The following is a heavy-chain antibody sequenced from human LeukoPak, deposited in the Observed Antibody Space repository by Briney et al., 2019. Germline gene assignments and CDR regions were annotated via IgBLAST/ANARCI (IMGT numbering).Heavy chain of an antibody. J-gene: IGHJ4*02. Sequence: GASVKVSCKASGYTFTGYYMHWVRQAPGQGLEWMGWINPNSGDTNYAQKFQGRVTMTRDTSISTAYMELSRLRSDDTAVYYCARDAARTTVTINFDYWGQGTLVTVSS. CDR3: ARDAARTTVTINFDY. CDR1: GYTFTGYY. D-gene: IGHD4-17*01. CDR2: INPNSGDT. V-gene: IGHV1-2*02.